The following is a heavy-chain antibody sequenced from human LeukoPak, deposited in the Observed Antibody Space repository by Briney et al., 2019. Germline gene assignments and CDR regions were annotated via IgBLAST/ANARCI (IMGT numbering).Heavy chain of an antibody. Sequence: SETLSLTCSDSGGSLTNYYWGWIRQPPGKRLEFIGYIHSDGTTNYDSSLQSRVAISLDTSKIQFSLRLYSVTAADTALYFCARLNFRGGEALHFDSWGQGTLVTVSS. V-gene: IGHV4-4*09. CDR3: ARLNFRGGEALHFDS. D-gene: IGHD3-16*01. CDR1: GGSLTNYY. CDR2: IHSDGTT. J-gene: IGHJ4*02.